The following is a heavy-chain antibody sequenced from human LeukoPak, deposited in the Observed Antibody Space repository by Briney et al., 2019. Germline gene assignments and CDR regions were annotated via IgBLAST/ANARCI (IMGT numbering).Heavy chain of an antibody. Sequence: ASVKVSSKASGYTFTSYGISWVRQAPGQGLEWMGWISAYNGNTNYAQKLQGRVTMTTDTSTSTAYMELRSLRSDDTAVYYCARVGDGSGSNYEYWFDPWGQGTLVTVSS. CDR3: ARVGDGSGSNYEYWFDP. CDR2: ISAYNGNT. CDR1: GYTFTSYG. D-gene: IGHD3-10*01. V-gene: IGHV1-18*04. J-gene: IGHJ5*02.